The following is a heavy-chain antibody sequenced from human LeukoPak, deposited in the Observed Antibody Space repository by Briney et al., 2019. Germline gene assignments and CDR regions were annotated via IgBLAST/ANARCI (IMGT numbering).Heavy chain of an antibody. J-gene: IGHJ4*02. CDR3: ARDSGPDYGGNFHFDY. CDR2: IYYSGST. V-gene: IGHV4-59*01. Sequence: SETLSLTCAVSGGSISSYYWSWIRQPPGKGLEWIGYIYYSGSTNYNPSLKSRVTISVDTSKNQFSLKLSSVTAADTAVYYCARDSGPDYGGNFHFDYWGQGTLVTVSS. D-gene: IGHD4-23*01. CDR1: GGSISSYY.